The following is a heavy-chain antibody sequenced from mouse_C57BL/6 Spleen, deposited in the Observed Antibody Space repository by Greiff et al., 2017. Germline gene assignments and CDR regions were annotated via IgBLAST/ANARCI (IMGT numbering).Heavy chain of an antibody. D-gene: IGHD1-1*01. V-gene: IGHV5-9*01. CDR2: ISGGGGNT. CDR1: GFTFSSYT. CDR3: ARRRSVTTVVEGYYFDY. J-gene: IGHJ2*01. Sequence: DVHLVESGGGLVKPGGSLKLSCAASGFTFSSYTMSWVRQTPEKRLEWVATISGGGGNTYYPDSVKGRFTISRDNAKNTLYLQMSSLRSEDTALYYCARRRSVTTVVEGYYFDYWGQGTTLTVSS.